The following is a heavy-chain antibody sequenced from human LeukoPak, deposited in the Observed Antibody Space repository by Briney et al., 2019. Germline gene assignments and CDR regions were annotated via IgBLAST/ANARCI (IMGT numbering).Heavy chain of an antibody. CDR1: GFIFSSYA. D-gene: IGHD3-9*01. J-gene: IGHJ4*02. V-gene: IGHV3-23*01. Sequence: GGSLRLSCAASGFIFSSYAMSWVRQAPGKGLEWVSAISGSGGSTYYADSVKGRFTISRDNSKNTLYLQMNSLRAEDTAVYYCAKDPPYYDILTGYPAFDYWGQGTLVTVSS. CDR2: ISGSGGST. CDR3: AKDPPYYDILTGYPAFDY.